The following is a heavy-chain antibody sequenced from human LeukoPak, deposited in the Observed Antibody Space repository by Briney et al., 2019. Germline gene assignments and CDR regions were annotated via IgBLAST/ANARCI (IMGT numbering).Heavy chain of an antibody. CDR3: AKDVNDFWSGYSPWGWFDP. V-gene: IGHV3-30*02. CDR2: IRYDGSNK. CDR1: GFTFSSYG. J-gene: IGHJ5*02. Sequence: GGSLRLSCAASGFTFSSYGMHWVRQAPGKGLEWVAFIRYDGSNKYYADSVKGRFTISRDNSKNTLYLQMNSLRVEDTAVYYCAKDVNDFWSGYSPWGWFDPWGQGTLVTVSS. D-gene: IGHD3-3*01.